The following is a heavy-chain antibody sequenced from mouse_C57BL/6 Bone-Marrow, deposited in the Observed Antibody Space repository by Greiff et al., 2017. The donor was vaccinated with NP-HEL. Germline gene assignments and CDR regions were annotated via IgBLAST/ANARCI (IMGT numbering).Heavy chain of an antibody. D-gene: IGHD1-1*01. CDR3: TRTLRRAY. Sequence: VKLVESGAELVRPGASVTLSCKASGYTFTDYEMHWVKQTPVHGLEWIGAIDPETGGTAYNQKFKGKAILTADKSSSTAYMELRSLTSEDSAVYYCTRTLRRAYWGQGTLVTVSA. CDR1: GYTFTDYE. J-gene: IGHJ3*01. CDR2: IDPETGGT. V-gene: IGHV1-15*01.